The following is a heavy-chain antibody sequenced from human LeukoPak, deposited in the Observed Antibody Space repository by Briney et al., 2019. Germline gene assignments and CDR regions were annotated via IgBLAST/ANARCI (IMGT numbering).Heavy chain of an antibody. Sequence: SETLSLTCTVSGGSISSGGYYWSWIRQHPGKGLEWIGYIYYSGSTYYNPSLKSRVTISVDTSKTQFSLKLSSVIAADTAVYYCARESPSRVTWFDPWGQGTLVTVSS. V-gene: IGHV4-31*03. J-gene: IGHJ5*02. CDR3: ARESPSRVTWFDP. CDR1: GGSISSGGYY. CDR2: IYYSGST.